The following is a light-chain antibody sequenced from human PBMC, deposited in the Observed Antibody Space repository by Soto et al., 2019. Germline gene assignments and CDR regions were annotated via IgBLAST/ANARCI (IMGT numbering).Light chain of an antibody. CDR3: QQANRFPWT. V-gene: IGKV1-12*01. Sequence: DIQMTQSPSSVSAFVGDKITITCRASQGIGSWLAWYQQTPGKAPQPLIDAASSLQSRVPSRFSSSGSGTDFTLTISSLQPEDFATYYCQQANRFPWTFGQGTKVEIK. CDR1: QGIGSW. J-gene: IGKJ1*01. CDR2: AAS.